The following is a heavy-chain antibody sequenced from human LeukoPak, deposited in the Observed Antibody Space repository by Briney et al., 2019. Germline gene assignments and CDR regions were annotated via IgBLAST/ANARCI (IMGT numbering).Heavy chain of an antibody. J-gene: IGHJ4*02. CDR3: ARGCRIAAPRGCCGY. CDR2: IRYDGSDK. CDR1: GITFSNYG. Sequence: GGSLRLSCAASGITFSNYGMHWVRQAPGKGLEWVAFIRYDGSDKYADSVKGRFTISRDNSKNSLYLQMNSLRAEDTAVYYCARGCRIAAPRGCCGYWGQGTLVTVSS. V-gene: IGHV3-30*02. D-gene: IGHD6-13*01.